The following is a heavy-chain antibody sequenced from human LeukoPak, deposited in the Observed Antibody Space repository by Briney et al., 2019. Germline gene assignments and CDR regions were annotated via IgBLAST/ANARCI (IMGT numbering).Heavy chain of an antibody. Sequence: GSLRLSCAASGFTFCDYAIHWVRPAPGKGLEWVSLISGDGGSTYYAGSVKGRFTISRDNSKNSLYLQMNSLRTEDTALYYCAKVYGYSSSWSFDYWGQGTLVTVSS. V-gene: IGHV3-43*02. CDR2: ISGDGGST. CDR1: GFTFCDYA. CDR3: AKVYGYSSSWSFDY. J-gene: IGHJ4*02. D-gene: IGHD6-13*01.